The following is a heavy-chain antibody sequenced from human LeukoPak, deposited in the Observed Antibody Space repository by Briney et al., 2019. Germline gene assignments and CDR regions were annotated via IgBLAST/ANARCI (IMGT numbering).Heavy chain of an antibody. CDR3: ARESPQGFCSSTRCYHFDY. J-gene: IGHJ4*02. D-gene: IGHD2-2*01. V-gene: IGHV4-61*02. CDR1: GGSISSSDYY. CDR2: IYTSGST. Sequence: PSETLSLTCTVSGGSISSSDYYWGWIRQPAGKGLEWIGRIYTSGSTIYNPSLKSRVTISVDTSKNQFSLRLSSVTAADTAVYYCARESPQGFCSSTRCYHFDYWGQGTLVTVSS.